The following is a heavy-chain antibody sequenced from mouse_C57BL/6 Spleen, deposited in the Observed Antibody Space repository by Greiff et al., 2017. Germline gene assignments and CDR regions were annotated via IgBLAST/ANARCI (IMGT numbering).Heavy chain of an antibody. D-gene: IGHD2-4*01. V-gene: IGHV5-16*01. CDR2: INYDGSST. Sequence: EVQLQESEGGLVQPGSSMKLSCTASGFTFSDYYMAWVRQVPEKGLEWVANINYDGSSTYYLDSLKSRFIISRDNAKNILYLQMSSLKSEDTATYYCARDAYYDNYAMDYWGQGTSVTVSS. CDR3: ARDAYYDNYAMDY. CDR1: GFTFSDYY. J-gene: IGHJ4*01.